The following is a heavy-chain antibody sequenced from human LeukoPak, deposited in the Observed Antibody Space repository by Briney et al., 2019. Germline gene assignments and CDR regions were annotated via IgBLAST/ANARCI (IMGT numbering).Heavy chain of an antibody. CDR1: GGSISSGSYY. V-gene: IGHV4-61*02. D-gene: IGHD4-17*01. Sequence: PSETLSLTCTVSGGSISSGSYYWSLIRQPAGKGLEWIGRIYTSGSTNYNPSLKSRVTISVDTSKNQFSLKLSSVTAADTAVYYCARDDYGDYGGAFDIWGQGTMVTVSS. CDR2: IYTSGST. CDR3: ARDDYGDYGGAFDI. J-gene: IGHJ3*02.